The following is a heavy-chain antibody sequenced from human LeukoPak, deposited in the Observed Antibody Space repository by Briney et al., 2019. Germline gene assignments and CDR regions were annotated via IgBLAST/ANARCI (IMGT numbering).Heavy chain of an antibody. CDR1: GYTFTSFD. J-gene: IGHJ4*02. V-gene: IGHV1-18*01. D-gene: IGHD2/OR15-2a*01. CDR2: ISVYNGDT. Sequence: GASVKVSCKPSGYTFTSFDISWVRQAPGQGLEWMGWISVYNGDTNYAQKLQDRVTMTTDTSTSTAYMELRSLRSDDTAVYYCARVSRGVNICDSWGQGTLVTVSS. CDR3: ARVSRGVNICDS.